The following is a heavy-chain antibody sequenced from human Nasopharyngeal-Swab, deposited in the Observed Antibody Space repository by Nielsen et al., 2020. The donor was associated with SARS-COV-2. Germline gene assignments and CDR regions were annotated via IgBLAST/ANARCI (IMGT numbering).Heavy chain of an antibody. D-gene: IGHD3/OR15-3a*01. CDR2: ISSSSSTI. CDR3: ARQRGGIVILTLDP. Sequence: GGSLRLSCAASGFTFSSYSMNWVRQAPGKGLEWVSYISSSSSTIYYADSVKGRFTISRDNAKNSLYLQMNSLRAEDTAVYYCARQRGGIVILTLDPWGQGTLVTVSS. V-gene: IGHV3-48*04. CDR1: GFTFSSYS. J-gene: IGHJ5*02.